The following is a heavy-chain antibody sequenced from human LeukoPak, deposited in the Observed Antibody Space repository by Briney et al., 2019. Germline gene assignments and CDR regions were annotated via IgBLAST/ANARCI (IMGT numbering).Heavy chain of an antibody. CDR1: GYTFTSYG. V-gene: IGHV1-18*01. D-gene: IGHD3-3*02. Sequence: ASVKVSCKASGYTFTSYGISWVRQAPGQGLEWMGWISAYNGNTNYAQKLQGRVTMTTDTSTITAYMERRSLRSDDTAVYYWAKIRDIFTGSADHWGQGTLVTVSS. CDR3: AKIRDIFTGSADH. CDR2: ISAYNGNT. J-gene: IGHJ4*02.